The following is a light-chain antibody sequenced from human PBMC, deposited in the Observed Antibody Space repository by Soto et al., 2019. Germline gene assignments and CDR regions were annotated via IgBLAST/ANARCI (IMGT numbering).Light chain of an antibody. CDR2: DAS. V-gene: IGKV3-11*01. Sequence: EIVLTQSPATLSLSPGERATLSCRASQSVSSYLAWYQQKPVQAPRLLLYDASNRATGIPARFSGSGSWTDFTITISSLGPADFAVYYCQQRSNWPLTFGGGTKVEIK. J-gene: IGKJ4*01. CDR1: QSVSSY. CDR3: QQRSNWPLT.